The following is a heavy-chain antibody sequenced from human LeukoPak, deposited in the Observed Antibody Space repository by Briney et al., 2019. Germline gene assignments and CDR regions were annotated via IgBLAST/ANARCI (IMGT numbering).Heavy chain of an antibody. J-gene: IGHJ4*02. D-gene: IGHD2-2*01. CDR2: IWYDGSKT. V-gene: IGHV3-33*08. Sequence: GGSLRLSCAASGFNFNNYWMSWLRQAPGKGLEWVAAIWYDGSKTSYTDSVKGRFTVSRDISKNTVYLQMNGLKAEDTAVYYCARDDCSTTPCYAYWGQGTLVTVSS. CDR1: GFNFNNYW. CDR3: ARDDCSTTPCYAY.